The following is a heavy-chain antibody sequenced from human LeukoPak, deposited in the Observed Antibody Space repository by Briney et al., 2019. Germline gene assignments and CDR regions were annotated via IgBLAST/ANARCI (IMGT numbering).Heavy chain of an antibody. CDR2: ISSSGSTI. Sequence: GGSLRLSCAASGFTFSSYEMNWVRQAPGKGLEWVSYISSSGSTIYYADSVKGRFTISRDNAKNSLYLQMNSLRAEDTAVYYCARVPVPPLGVLYYYYYYGMDVWGQGTAVTVSS. J-gene: IGHJ6*02. CDR3: ARVPVPPLGVLYYYYYYGMDV. D-gene: IGHD2-8*01. CDR1: GFTFSSYE. V-gene: IGHV3-48*03.